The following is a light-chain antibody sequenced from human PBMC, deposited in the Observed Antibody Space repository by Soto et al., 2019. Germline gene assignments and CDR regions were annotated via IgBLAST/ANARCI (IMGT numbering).Light chain of an antibody. J-gene: IGLJ2*01. CDR3: QVWDSSSDHLV. CDR2: YDS. Sequence: YELTQPPSVSVAPGKTARITCGGTNIGSKSVHWYQQKPGQAPVLVIYYDSDRPSGIPERFSGSNSGNTATLTISRVEAGDEADYYCQVWDSSSDHLVFGGGTKVTVL. CDR1: NIGSKS. V-gene: IGLV3-21*04.